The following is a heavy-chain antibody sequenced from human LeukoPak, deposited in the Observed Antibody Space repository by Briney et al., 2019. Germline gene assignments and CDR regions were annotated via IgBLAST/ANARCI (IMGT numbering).Heavy chain of an antibody. CDR3: AKHRITMIVVVIRARDAFDI. Sequence: GGSLRLSCAASGFTFSSYAMSWVPQAPGKGLEWVSAISGSGGSTYYADSVKGRFTISRDNSKNTLYLQMNSLRAEDTAVYYCAKHRITMIVVVIRARDAFDIWGQGTMVTVSS. D-gene: IGHD3-22*01. CDR2: ISGSGGST. J-gene: IGHJ3*02. V-gene: IGHV3-23*01. CDR1: GFTFSSYA.